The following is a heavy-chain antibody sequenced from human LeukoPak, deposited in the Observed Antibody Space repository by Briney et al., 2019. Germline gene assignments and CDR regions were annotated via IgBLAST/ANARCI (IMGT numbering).Heavy chain of an antibody. D-gene: IGHD3-10*01. CDR3: ANGAFRLYYIDV. J-gene: IGHJ6*03. CDR2: INTDGSST. V-gene: IGHV3-74*01. CDR1: GFTFSNYW. Sequence: GGSLRLSCAASGFTFSNYWMHWVRQAPGKGLVWGSRINTDGSSTNYADSVKGRFTISRDNAKNTGYLQMNSLRADDTAVYYCANGAFRLYYIDVWGKGTTVTVSS.